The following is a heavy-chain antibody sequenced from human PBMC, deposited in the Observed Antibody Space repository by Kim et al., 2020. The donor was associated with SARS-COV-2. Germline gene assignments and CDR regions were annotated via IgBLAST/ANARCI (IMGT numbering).Heavy chain of an antibody. Sequence: ASVKVSCKASGYTFTNYGVSWVRQAPGQGLEWMGWISLYNDKTNYAQKFQGRVTLTADTSTSTAYMELRSLKSDDTAVYYCARDASKYCSRTSCYSGYYYSGRDVRRQGTTVPCSS. CDR3: ARDASKYCSRTSCYSGYYYSGRDV. CDR1: GYTFTNYG. CDR2: ISLYNDKT. D-gene: IGHD2-2*01. V-gene: IGHV1-18*01. J-gene: IGHJ6*02.